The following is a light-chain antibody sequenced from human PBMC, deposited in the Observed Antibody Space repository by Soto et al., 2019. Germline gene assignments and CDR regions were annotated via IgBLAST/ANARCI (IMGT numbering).Light chain of an antibody. V-gene: IGKV1-39*01. Sequence: DIQMTQSPSSLSASVGDRVTITCLASQSISSFLTWYQQKAGNAPKLLIYAASSLQSGVPSRSSGSGSGTDFTLTISSLQPEDFASYYCQQSFSTPPTFGQGTKVDIK. CDR2: AAS. CDR3: QQSFSTPPT. J-gene: IGKJ1*01. CDR1: QSISSF.